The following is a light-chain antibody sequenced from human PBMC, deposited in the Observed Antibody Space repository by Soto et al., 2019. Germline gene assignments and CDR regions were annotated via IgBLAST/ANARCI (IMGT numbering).Light chain of an antibody. CDR1: QDISNY. CDR2: DAS. V-gene: IGKV1-33*01. J-gene: IGKJ4*01. CDR3: QQYDNLPLT. Sequence: DIQMTQSPSSLSASVGDRVTITCQASQDISNYLNWYQQKPGKAPELLIYDASNLEIGVPSRFSGSGSGTDFTFTISSLQPEDIATYSCQQYDNLPLTFGGGTKVDSK.